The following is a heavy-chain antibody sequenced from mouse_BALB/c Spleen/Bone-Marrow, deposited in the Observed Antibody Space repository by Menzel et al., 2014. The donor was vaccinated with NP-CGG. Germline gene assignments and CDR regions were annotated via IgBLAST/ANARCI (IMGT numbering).Heavy chain of an antibody. CDR3: ARPLTGAYFDY. D-gene: IGHD4-1*01. CDR1: GFAFSSYD. Sequence: EVQVVESGGGLVKPGGSLKLSCAASGFAFSSYDMSWVRQTPEKRLGGVATISSGGSYTYYPDSVKGRFTISRDNARNTLYLQMSSLRSEDTALYYCARPLTGAYFDYWGQGTTLTVSS. V-gene: IGHV5-9*02. CDR2: ISSGGSYT. J-gene: IGHJ2*01.